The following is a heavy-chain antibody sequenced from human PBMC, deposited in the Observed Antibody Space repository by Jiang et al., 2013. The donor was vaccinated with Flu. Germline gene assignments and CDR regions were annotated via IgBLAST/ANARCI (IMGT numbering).Heavy chain of an antibody. Sequence: PGLVKPSETLSLTCTVSGGSISSYYWSWIRQPPGKGLEWIGYIYYSGSTNYNPSLKSRVTISVDTSKNQFSLKLSSVTAADTAVYYCARHVPHTRYSGSYYGYYFDYWGQGTLVTVSS. V-gene: IGHV4-59*08. J-gene: IGHJ4*02. D-gene: IGHD1-26*01. CDR3: ARHVPHTRYSGSYYGYYFDY. CDR1: GGSISSYY. CDR2: IYYSGST.